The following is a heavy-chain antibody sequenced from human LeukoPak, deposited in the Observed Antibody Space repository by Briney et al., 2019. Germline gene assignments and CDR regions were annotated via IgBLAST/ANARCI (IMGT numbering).Heavy chain of an antibody. D-gene: IGHD2-2*01. V-gene: IGHV3-21*01. CDR3: AREVPAGGQLQEAFDI. Sequence: GGSLRLSCTASGFTFSSYSLDWVRQAPGKGLEWASFIDSSSNYIYYADSVKGRFTISRDNAKNSLYLQMSSLRAEDTAVYYCAREVPAGGQLQEAFDIWGQGTMVTVSS. J-gene: IGHJ3*02. CDR2: IDSSSNYI. CDR1: GFTFSSYS.